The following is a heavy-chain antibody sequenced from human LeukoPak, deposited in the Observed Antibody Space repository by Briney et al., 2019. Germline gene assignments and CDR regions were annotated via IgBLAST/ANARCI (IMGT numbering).Heavy chain of an antibody. CDR3: AKGVFAMAWAPADY. CDR1: GFTFSSYA. J-gene: IGHJ4*02. V-gene: IGHV3-23*01. CDR2: ISGNDGNT. D-gene: IGHD5-24*01. Sequence: GSLRLSCAASGFTFSSYAMSWVRQAPGRGLEWVSSISGNDGNTNYAGSVKGRFTISRDNSKNTPYLQMNSLRAEDTAVYYCAKGVFAMAWAPADYWGQGALVTVSS.